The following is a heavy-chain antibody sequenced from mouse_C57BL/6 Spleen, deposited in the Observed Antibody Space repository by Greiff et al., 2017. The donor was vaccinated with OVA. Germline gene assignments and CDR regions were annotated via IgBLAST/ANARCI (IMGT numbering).Heavy chain of an antibody. CDR1: GYTFTSYW. CDR3: ARSLGSSTPFAY. V-gene: IGHV1-69*01. Sequence: QVQLQQPGAELVMPGASVKLSCMASGYTFTSYWMHWVKQRPGQGLEWIGEIDPSDSYTNYNQKFKGKSTLTVDKSSSTAYMQLSSLTSEDSAVYYCARSLGSSTPFAYWGQGTLVTVSA. CDR2: IDPSDSYT. D-gene: IGHD1-1*01. J-gene: IGHJ3*01.